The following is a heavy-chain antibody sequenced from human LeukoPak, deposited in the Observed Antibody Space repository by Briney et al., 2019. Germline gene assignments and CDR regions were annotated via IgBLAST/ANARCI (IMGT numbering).Heavy chain of an antibody. V-gene: IGHV4-34*01. D-gene: IGHD3-10*01. J-gene: IGHJ4*02. CDR2: INHSGST. Sequence: KPSETLSLTCAVYGGSFSGYYWSWIRQPPGKGLEWIGEINHSGSTNYNPSLKSRVTTSVDTSRNQFSLKLSSVTAADTAVYYCAREARELLWFGELTTLYYFDYWGQGTLVTVSS. CDR1: GGSFSGYY. CDR3: AREARELLWFGELTTLYYFDY.